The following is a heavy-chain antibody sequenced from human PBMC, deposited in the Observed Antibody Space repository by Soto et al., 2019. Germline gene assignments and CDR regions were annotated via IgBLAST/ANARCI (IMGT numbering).Heavy chain of an antibody. CDR1: GGTFSSYI. J-gene: IGHJ4*02. V-gene: IGHV1-69*02. CDR2: IIPINGIA. Sequence: AASVKVSCKASGGTFSSYIISWVRQAPGQGLEWMGRIIPINGIANNAQKLQGRVTMTTDTSTSTAYMELRSLRSDDTAVYYCARVRVYSSSWYDHFDYWGQGTLVTVSS. CDR3: ARVRVYSSSWYDHFDY. D-gene: IGHD6-13*01.